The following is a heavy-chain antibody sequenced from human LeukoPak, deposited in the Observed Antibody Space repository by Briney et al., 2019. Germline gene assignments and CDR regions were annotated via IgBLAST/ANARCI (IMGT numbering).Heavy chain of an antibody. Sequence: GGSLRLSCAASGFTFSSYAMSWVRQAPGKGLEWVSAISGSGGSTYYADSAKGRFTISRDNSKNTLYLQMNSLRAEDTAVYYCARDSDWQWLGYYFDYWGQGTLVTVSS. V-gene: IGHV3-23*01. D-gene: IGHD6-19*01. CDR1: GFTFSSYA. CDR2: ISGSGGST. J-gene: IGHJ4*02. CDR3: ARDSDWQWLGYYFDY.